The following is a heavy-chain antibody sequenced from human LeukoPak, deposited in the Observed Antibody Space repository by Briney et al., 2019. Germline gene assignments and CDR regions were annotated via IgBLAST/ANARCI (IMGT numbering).Heavy chain of an antibody. V-gene: IGHV1-18*01. CDR2: ISAYNGNT. CDR1: GYTFTSYG. J-gene: IGHJ4*02. CDR3: AKTTPVNYYDSSGYTDY. D-gene: IGHD3-22*01. Sequence: GASVKVSCKASGYTFTSYGISWVRQAPGQGLEWMGWISAYNGNTNYAQKLQGRVTMTTDTSTSTAYMELRSLRSDDTAVYYCAKTTPVNYYDSSGYTDYWGQGTLVTVSS.